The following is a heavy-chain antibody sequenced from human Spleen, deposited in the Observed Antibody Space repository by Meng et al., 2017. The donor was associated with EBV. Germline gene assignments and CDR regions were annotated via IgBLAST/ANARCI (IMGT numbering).Heavy chain of an antibody. CDR2: INPSVGTT. J-gene: IGHJ4*02. CDR1: GYSFISNY. Sequence: QVHLVQVGAGVVNPGASVKISSKASGYSFISNYIHWVRQAPGQGLEWMGIINPSVGTTTSPQKFQGRFTMTKDTSATTVYMELSGLTSDDTAVYYCARAVLGSGGYHYPDYWGQGTLVTVSS. CDR3: ARAVLGSGGYHYPDY. D-gene: IGHD2-15*01. V-gene: IGHV1-46*01.